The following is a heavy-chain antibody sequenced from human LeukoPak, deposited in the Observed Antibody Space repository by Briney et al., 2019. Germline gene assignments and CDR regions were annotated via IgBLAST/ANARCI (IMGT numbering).Heavy chain of an antibody. CDR2: INPNSGGT. D-gene: IGHD6-13*01. J-gene: IGHJ6*03. V-gene: IGHV1-2*02. Sequence: ASVKVSCKASGYTFTGYYMHWVRQAPGQGLEWMGWINPNSGGTNYAQKFQGRVTMTRDTSISTAYLDLSRLRSDDTAVYYCARGIRGSSSWYRYYYYYYMDVWGKGTTVTVSS. CDR3: ARGIRGSSSWYRYYYYYYMDV. CDR1: GYTFTGYY.